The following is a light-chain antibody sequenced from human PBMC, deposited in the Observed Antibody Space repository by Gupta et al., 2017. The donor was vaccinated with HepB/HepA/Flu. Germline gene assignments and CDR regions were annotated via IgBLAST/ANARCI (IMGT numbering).Light chain of an antibody. Sequence: DIPMTQSPSTLSASVGDRVTITCRASQSMSSWLAWYQQKPGKAPNLLIYKASRLESGVPSRFSGSGSGTEFTLTISSLQPDDFATYYCQQYSTYPLTFGGGTKVEIK. CDR1: QSMSSW. CDR2: KAS. J-gene: IGKJ4*01. CDR3: QQYSTYPLT. V-gene: IGKV1-5*03.